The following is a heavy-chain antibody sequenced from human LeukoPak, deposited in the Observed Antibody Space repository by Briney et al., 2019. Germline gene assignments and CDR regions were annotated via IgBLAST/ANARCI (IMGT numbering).Heavy chain of an antibody. CDR3: VRETGWLFDF. CDR2: ISPNSDNI. D-gene: IGHD5-12*01. Sequence: PGGSLRLSCAATGFSFRDRYMSWVRHAPGKGMEWVAYISPNSDNIHYAASVKGRFNISSVNAKNSLFLQVYSLRAEDTALYYCVRETGWLFDFWGQGTLVIVSS. V-gene: IGHV3-11*04. CDR1: GFSFRDRY. J-gene: IGHJ4*02.